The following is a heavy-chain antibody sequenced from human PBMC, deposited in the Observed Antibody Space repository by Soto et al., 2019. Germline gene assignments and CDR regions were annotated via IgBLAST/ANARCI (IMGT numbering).Heavy chain of an antibody. D-gene: IGHD1-26*01. J-gene: IGHJ2*01. V-gene: IGHV3-23*01. Sequence: EVQLLESGGGLVQPGGSLRLSCAASGFTVSSYDMNWVRQAPGKGLEWVSVISGSGGSTYYADSVKGRFTISRDNSKNTLDLQRNSLRAEDTAVYYCARRKVGWYFALWGRGTLVTVS. CDR3: ARRKVGWYFAL. CDR1: GFTVSSYD. CDR2: ISGSGGST.